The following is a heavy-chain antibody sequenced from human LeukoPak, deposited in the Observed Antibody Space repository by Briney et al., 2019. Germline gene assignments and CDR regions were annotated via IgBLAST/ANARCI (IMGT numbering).Heavy chain of an antibody. Sequence: SETLSLTCAVSGGSISSSNWWSWVRQPPGKGLEWIGEIYHSGSTNYNPSLKSRVTISVDKSKNQFSLKLSSVTAADTAVYYCARPGYSSGWYGSLFDYWGQGTLVTVSS. J-gene: IGHJ4*02. CDR2: IYHSGST. D-gene: IGHD6-19*01. V-gene: IGHV4-4*02. CDR3: ARPGYSSGWYGSLFDY. CDR1: GGSISSSNW.